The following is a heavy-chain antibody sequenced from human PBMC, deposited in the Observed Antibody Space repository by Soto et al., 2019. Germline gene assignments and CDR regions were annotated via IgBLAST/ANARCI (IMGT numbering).Heavy chain of an antibody. V-gene: IGHV3-23*01. CDR2: IAGSGGMT. CDR1: GFTFSSYA. J-gene: IGHJ4*03. CDR3: AKVNFFDPPGTFDF. D-gene: IGHD1-7*01. Sequence: PGGSLRLSCAASGFTFSSYAMTWVRLAPGRGLDWVATIAGSGGMTYYTNSVRGRFTISRDNSKNTVSLQMSSLRAEDTAMYFCAKVNFFDPPGTFDFWGQGTPVTVSS.